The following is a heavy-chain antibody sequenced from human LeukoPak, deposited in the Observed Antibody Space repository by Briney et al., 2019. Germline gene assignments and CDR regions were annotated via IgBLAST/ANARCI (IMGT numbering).Heavy chain of an antibody. J-gene: IGHJ4*02. Sequence: GGSLRLSCAASGFTFSSYGMHWVRQAPGKGLERVAVISYDGSNKYYADSVKGRFTISRDNSKNTLYLQMNSLRAEDTAVYYCAKDLDTAMVSYFDYWGQGTLVTVSS. CDR1: GFTFSSYG. V-gene: IGHV3-30*18. D-gene: IGHD5-18*01. CDR3: AKDLDTAMVSYFDY. CDR2: ISYDGSNK.